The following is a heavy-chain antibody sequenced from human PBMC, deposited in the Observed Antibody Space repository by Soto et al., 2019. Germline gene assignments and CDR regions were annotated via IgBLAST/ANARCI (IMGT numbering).Heavy chain of an antibody. CDR3: ARVRTGYYSDY. V-gene: IGHV3-48*01. J-gene: IGHJ4*02. CDR2: ISPSSNTI. CDR1: GFTFSGWS. D-gene: IGHD3-9*01. Sequence: GGSLRLSCAASGFTFSGWSMNCVRQAAGKGQEWNSFISPSSNTIYYADSVKGRFTISRENAKNSLYLQMNSLRAEDTALYYCARVRTGYYSDYWGQGTPVTVSS.